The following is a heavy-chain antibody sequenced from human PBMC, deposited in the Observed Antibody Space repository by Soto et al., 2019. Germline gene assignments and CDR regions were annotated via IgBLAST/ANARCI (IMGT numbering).Heavy chain of an antibody. J-gene: IGHJ5*02. Sequence: QVQLVQSGAEVKKPGSSVKVSCKASGGTFSSYAISWVRQAPGQGLEWMGGIIPIFGTANYAQKFQGRVTITADEYTSTAYMELSSLRSEDTAVYCCAREMDGVYYGGNWFGPWGQGTLVTVSS. CDR1: GGTFSSYA. V-gene: IGHV1-69*12. CDR2: IIPIFGTA. D-gene: IGHD3-22*01. CDR3: AREMDGVYYGGNWFGP.